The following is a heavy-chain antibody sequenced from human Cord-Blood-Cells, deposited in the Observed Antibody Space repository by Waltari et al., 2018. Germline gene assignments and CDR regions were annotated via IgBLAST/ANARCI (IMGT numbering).Heavy chain of an antibody. CDR3: ARGVAYCGGDCYSNWFDP. Sequence: QVQLQQWGAGLLKPSETLSLTCAVYGGSFRGYYWSWIRQPPGKGLEWIGEINHSGSTNYNPSLKSRVTISVDTSKNQFSLKLSSVTAADTAVYYCARGVAYCGGDCYSNWFDPWGQGTLVTVSS. CDR2: INHSGST. V-gene: IGHV4-34*01. CDR1: GGSFRGYY. D-gene: IGHD2-21*01. J-gene: IGHJ5*02.